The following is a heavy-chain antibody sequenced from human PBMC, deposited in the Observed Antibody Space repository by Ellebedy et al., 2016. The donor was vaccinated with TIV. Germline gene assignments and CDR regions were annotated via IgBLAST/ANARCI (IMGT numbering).Heavy chain of an antibody. V-gene: IGHV1-24*01. J-gene: IGHJ6*02. D-gene: IGHD6-13*01. CDR1: GYTLTELS. CDR2: FDPEDGET. Sequence: AASVKVSCKVSGYTLTELSMHWVRQAPGKGLEWMGGFDPEDGETIYAQKFQGRVTMTEDTSTDTAYMELSRLRSDDTAVYYCASFGGSSWPKEYYYYGMDVWGQGTTVTVSS. CDR3: ASFGGSSWPKEYYYYGMDV.